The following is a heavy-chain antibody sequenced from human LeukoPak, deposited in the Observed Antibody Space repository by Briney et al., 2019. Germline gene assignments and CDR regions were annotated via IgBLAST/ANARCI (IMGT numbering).Heavy chain of an antibody. CDR2: IFPGDSET. CDR1: GYSFTTYW. CDR3: ARTLNRLRGFDP. J-gene: IGHJ5*02. V-gene: IGHV5-51*01. Sequence: RGESLKISCQASGYSFTTYWIGWVRQMPGKGLEWMGIIFPGDSETRYSPTFQGQVTISADKSTNTVYLQWGSLKASDTAIYYCARTLNRLRGFDPWGQGTLVTVHS.